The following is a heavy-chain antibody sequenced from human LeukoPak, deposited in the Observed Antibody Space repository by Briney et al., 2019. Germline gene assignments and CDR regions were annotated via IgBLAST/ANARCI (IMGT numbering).Heavy chain of an antibody. Sequence: SETLSLTCTVSGGSISSYYWSWIRQPPGKGLEWIGYIYYSGSTNYNPSLKSRVTISVDTSKNQFSLKLSSVTAADTAVYYCGRFDGYNANYFDYWGQGTLVTVSS. J-gene: IGHJ4*02. CDR3: GRFDGYNANYFDY. CDR2: IYYSGST. V-gene: IGHV4-59*01. CDR1: GGSISSYY. D-gene: IGHD5-24*01.